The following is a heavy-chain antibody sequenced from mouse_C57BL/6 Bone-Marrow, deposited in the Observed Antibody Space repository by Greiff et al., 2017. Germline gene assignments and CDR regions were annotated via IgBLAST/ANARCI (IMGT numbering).Heavy chain of an antibody. J-gene: IGHJ3*01. CDR3: ARRQLKPWFAY. V-gene: IGHV1-81*01. Sequence: QVQLQQSGAELVRPGASVKLSCKASGYTFTSYGISWVKQRTGQGLEWIGEIYPRSGNTYYNEKFTGKATPTADKSSSTAYMELRRLTSEDSAVYFCARRQLKPWFAYWGQGTLVSVSA. D-gene: IGHD3-2*02. CDR1: GYTFTSYG. CDR2: IYPRSGNT.